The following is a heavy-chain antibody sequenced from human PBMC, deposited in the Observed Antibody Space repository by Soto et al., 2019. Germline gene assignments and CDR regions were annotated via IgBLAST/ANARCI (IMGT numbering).Heavy chain of an antibody. CDR2: IGTAGDT. CDR3: ARAESYCSGGSCYSEYYYYYMDV. CDR1: GFTFSSYD. D-gene: IGHD2-15*01. Sequence: GGSLRLSCAASGFTFSSYDMHWVRQATGKGLEWVSAIGTAGDTYYPGSVKGRFTISRENAKNSWYLQMNNLRAGDTAVYYCARAESYCSGGSCYSEYYYYYMDVWGKGTTVTVSS. V-gene: IGHV3-13*01. J-gene: IGHJ6*03.